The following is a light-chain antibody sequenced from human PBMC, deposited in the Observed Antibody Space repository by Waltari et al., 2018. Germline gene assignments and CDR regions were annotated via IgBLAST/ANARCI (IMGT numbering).Light chain of an antibody. Sequence: PGERATLSCRASQSVSTSLAWYQHRPGQAPRLLIYDASTRATGIPARFSGSGSGTVFTLTISSLEPEDFAVYYCQRRSNSPPWTFGQGTTVEVK. CDR3: QRRSNSPPWT. CDR1: QSVSTS. CDR2: DAS. V-gene: IGKV3-11*01. J-gene: IGKJ1*01.